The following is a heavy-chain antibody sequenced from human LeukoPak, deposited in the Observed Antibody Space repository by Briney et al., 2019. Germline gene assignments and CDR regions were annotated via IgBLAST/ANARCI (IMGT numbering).Heavy chain of an antibody. V-gene: IGHV4-39*01. Sequence: SETLSLTCTVSGASISSNNYYWGWVRQPPGKGLEWIGNIYFSGNTYYNASLKSRVTIYIDTSKNQFSLKLSSVTAADTAVYYCASGYDILTGYYYDVGWFDPWGQGTLVTVSS. J-gene: IGHJ5*02. D-gene: IGHD3-9*01. CDR3: ASGYDILTGYYYDVGWFDP. CDR1: GASISSNNYY. CDR2: IYFSGNT.